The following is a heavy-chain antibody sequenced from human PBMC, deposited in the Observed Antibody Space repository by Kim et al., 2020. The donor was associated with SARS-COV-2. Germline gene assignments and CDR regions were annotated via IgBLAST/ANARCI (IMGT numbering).Heavy chain of an antibody. CDR3: ARDPVGDGYRFFDY. CDR2: IIRSGST. CDR1: GLTVSSNH. D-gene: IGHD5-12*01. Sequence: GGSLRLSCAASGLTVSSNHMTWIRQAPGKGLEWVAVIIRSGSTEYAVSVQGRFTISRDYSKNTLYLQMNSLRAEDTAIYYCARDPVGDGYRFFDYWGQGTLVTVSS. J-gene: IGHJ4*02. V-gene: IGHV3-53*01.